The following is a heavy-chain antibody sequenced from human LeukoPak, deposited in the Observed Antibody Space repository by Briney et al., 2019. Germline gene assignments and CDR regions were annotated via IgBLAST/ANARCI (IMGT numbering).Heavy chain of an antibody. CDR3: ARDGSGGDYQFYFYMDV. V-gene: IGHV3-23*01. CDR1: GFTFGSFA. D-gene: IGHD2-2*01. Sequence: GGSLRLSCEASGFTFGSFAMSWVRQPPGKGLEWLSGISASGHYIYYADSVKGRFTISRENSKNTLYIEMNSLRAEDTAVYYCARDGSGGDYQFYFYMDVWGKGTTVTVSS. CDR2: ISASGHYI. J-gene: IGHJ6*03.